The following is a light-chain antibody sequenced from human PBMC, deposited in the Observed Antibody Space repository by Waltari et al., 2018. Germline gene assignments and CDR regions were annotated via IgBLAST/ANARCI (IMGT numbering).Light chain of an antibody. V-gene: IGKV3-15*01. CDR2: GAS. CDR1: QSVSSD. J-gene: IGKJ2*01. CDR3: QQSNNWPYT. Sequence: EIVMTQSPATLSVSPGDRATLSCRASQSVSSDLAWYQQTPGQSPRLLMFGASTRATGIPARFSGSGSGTEFTLTISSLQSEDFAVYYCQQSNNWPYTFGQGTKLEIK.